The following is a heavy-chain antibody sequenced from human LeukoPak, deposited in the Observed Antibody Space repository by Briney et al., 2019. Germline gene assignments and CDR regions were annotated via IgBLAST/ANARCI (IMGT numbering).Heavy chain of an antibody. D-gene: IGHD1-14*01. CDR3: ARHVAGRGPQPGAFDI. CDR1: GYSFTSYW. Sequence: GESLKISCKGSGYSFTSYWIGWVRQMPGKGLEWMGIIYPGDSDTRYSPSFQGQVTISADKSISTAYLQWSSLKASDTAMYYCARHVAGRGPQPGAFDIWGQGTMVTVSS. V-gene: IGHV5-51*01. J-gene: IGHJ3*02. CDR2: IYPGDSDT.